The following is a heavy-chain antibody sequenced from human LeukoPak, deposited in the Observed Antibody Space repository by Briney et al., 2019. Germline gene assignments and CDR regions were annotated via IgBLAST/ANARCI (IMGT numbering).Heavy chain of an antibody. J-gene: IGHJ6*03. V-gene: IGHV3-30*02. D-gene: IGHD1-1*01. CDR3: AKDGWSGTTFYYYYYYMDV. CDR2: IRYDGSNK. CDR1: GFTFSSYG. Sequence: GGSLRLSCAASGFTFSSYGMHWVRQAPGKGLEWVAFIRYDGSNKYYADSVKGRFTISRDNSKNTLYLQMNSLRAEDTAVYYCAKDGWSGTTFYYYYYYMDVWGKGTTVTVSS.